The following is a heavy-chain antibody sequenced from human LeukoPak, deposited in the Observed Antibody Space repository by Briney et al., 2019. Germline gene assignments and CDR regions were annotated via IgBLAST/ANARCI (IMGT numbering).Heavy chain of an antibody. CDR2: ISYDGSNK. V-gene: IGHV3-30-3*01. CDR3: ARPAYCGGDCYRTVIY. J-gene: IGHJ4*02. CDR1: GFTFSSYA. Sequence: GGSLRLSCAASGFTFSSYAMHWVRQAPGKGLEWVAVISYDGSNKYYADSVKGRFTISRDNSKNTLYLQMNSLRAEDTAVYYCARPAYCGGDCYRTVIYWGQGTLVTVSS. D-gene: IGHD2-21*02.